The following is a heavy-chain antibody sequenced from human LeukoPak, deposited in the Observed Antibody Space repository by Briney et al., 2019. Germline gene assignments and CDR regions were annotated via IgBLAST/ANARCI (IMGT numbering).Heavy chain of an antibody. Sequence: SETLSLTCTVSGGSISSSSYYWGWIRQPAGKGLEWIGRVYNNGDTSYNPSLKSRVTMSADPSKNQFSLRLTSVTAADTAVYYCARGTDWYDYWGQGILVTVSS. CDR1: GGSISSSSYY. CDR2: VYNNGDT. D-gene: IGHD6-19*01. CDR3: ARGTDWYDY. J-gene: IGHJ4*02. V-gene: IGHV4-61*02.